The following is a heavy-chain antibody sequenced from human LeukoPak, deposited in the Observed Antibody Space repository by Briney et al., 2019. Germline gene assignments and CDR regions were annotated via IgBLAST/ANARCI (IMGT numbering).Heavy chain of an antibody. CDR1: GYSFTNYW. J-gene: IGHJ6*02. D-gene: IGHD4-23*01. V-gene: IGHV5-51*01. CDR2: IYPGDSDT. Sequence: GESLKISCKGYGYSFTNYWIDWVRQMPGKGLEWMGIIYPGDSDTRYSPSFQGQVTISADRSISTAYLQWSSLKASDTAMYYCATRRRPGGHGDTSYGMDVWGQGTTVTVSS. CDR3: ATRRRPGGHGDTSYGMDV.